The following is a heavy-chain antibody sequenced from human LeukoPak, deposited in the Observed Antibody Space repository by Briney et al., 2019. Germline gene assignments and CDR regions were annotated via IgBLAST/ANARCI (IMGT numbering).Heavy chain of an antibody. J-gene: IGHJ6*02. D-gene: IGHD2-2*01. CDR2: ISSRSAHI. V-gene: IGHV3-21*01. CDR1: DSTFSSFS. CDR3: ARDRSSSRYYHGMDV. Sequence: GGSLRLSCAASDSTFSSFSMRWVRQAPGKGLFWVAAISSRSAHIYYADSVKGRFTISRDNAKKSLYLEMNNLGADDTAVYYCARDRSSSRYYHGMDVWGPGTTVIVSS.